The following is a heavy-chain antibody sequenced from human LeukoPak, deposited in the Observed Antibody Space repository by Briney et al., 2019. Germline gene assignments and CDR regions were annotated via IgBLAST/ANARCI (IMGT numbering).Heavy chain of an antibody. CDR1: GGSFSGYY. D-gene: IGHD3-3*01. V-gene: IGHV4-34*01. CDR3: ARVPYDFWSGYYVDY. J-gene: IGHJ4*02. Sequence: SDTLSLTCAVYGGSFSGYYWSWIRQPPGEGLEWIGEINHSGSTNYNPSLKSRVTISVDTSKDQFSLKLSSVTAADTAVYYCARVPYDFWSGYYVDYWDQGTLVTVSS. CDR2: INHSGST.